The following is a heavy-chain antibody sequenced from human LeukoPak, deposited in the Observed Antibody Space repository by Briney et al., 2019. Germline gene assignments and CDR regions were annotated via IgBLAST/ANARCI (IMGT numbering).Heavy chain of an antibody. Sequence: GASVKVSCKASGCTFTSYDINWVRQATGQGLEWMGWMNPNSGNTGYAQKFQGRVTMTRNTSISTAYMELSSLRSEDTAVYYCARGPTRITIFGVVITGLIDYWGQGTLVTVSS. CDR2: MNPNSGNT. J-gene: IGHJ4*02. CDR1: GCTFTSYD. CDR3: ARGPTRITIFGVVITGLIDY. V-gene: IGHV1-8*01. D-gene: IGHD3-3*01.